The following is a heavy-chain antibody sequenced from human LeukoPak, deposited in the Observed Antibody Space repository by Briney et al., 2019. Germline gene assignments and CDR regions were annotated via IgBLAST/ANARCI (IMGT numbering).Heavy chain of an antibody. J-gene: IGHJ1*01. D-gene: IGHD6-19*01. V-gene: IGHV3-23*01. Sequence: PGGSLRLSCAASGFTFSSYAMSWVRQAPGKGLEWVSPISGSGGSTYYADSVKGRYTISRDNSKNTLYLQMNSLRAEDTAVYYCAKCPEQWLVLSIYFQHWGQGTLVTVSP. CDR3: AKCPEQWLVLSIYFQH. CDR1: GFTFSSYA. CDR2: ISGSGGST.